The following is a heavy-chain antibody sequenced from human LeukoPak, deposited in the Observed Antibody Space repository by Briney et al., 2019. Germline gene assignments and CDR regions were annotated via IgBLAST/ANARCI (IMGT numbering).Heavy chain of an antibody. CDR3: ARLLRSSWYYWFDP. V-gene: IGHV4-34*01. Sequence: PSETLSLTCAVYGGSFSGYYWSWIRQPPGKGLEWIGEINHSGSTNYNLSLKSRVTISVDTSKNQFSLKLSSVTAADTAVYYCARLLRSSWYYWFDPWGQGTLVTVSS. CDR1: GGSFSGYY. D-gene: IGHD6-13*01. J-gene: IGHJ5*02. CDR2: INHSGST.